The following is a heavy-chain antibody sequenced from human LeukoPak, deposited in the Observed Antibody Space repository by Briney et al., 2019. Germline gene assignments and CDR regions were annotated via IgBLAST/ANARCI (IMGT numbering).Heavy chain of an antibody. V-gene: IGHV3-30*02. Sequence: LPGGSLRLSCAASGFTFSSYGMHWDRQAPGKRLEWVAFIRYDGSNKYYADSVKGRFTISRDNSKNTLYLQMNSLRAEDTAVYYCAKDIPWYNWNPPDYWGQGTLVTVSS. D-gene: IGHD1-20*01. CDR2: IRYDGSNK. J-gene: IGHJ4*02. CDR3: AKDIPWYNWNPPDY. CDR1: GFTFSSYG.